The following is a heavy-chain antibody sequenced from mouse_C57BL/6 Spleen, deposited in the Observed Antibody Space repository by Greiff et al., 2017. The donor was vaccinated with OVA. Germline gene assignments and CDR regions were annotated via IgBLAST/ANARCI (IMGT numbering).Heavy chain of an antibody. Sequence: QVQLQQSGAELVKPGASVKISCKASGYAFSSYWMNWVKQRPGKGLEWIGQIYPGDGDTNYNGKFKGKATLTADKSSSTAYMQLSSLTSEDSAVYFCAREGTAQATWETDYWGQGTTLTVSS. CDR2: IYPGDGDT. CDR3: AREGTAQATWETDY. CDR1: GYAFSSYW. J-gene: IGHJ2*01. D-gene: IGHD3-2*02. V-gene: IGHV1-80*01.